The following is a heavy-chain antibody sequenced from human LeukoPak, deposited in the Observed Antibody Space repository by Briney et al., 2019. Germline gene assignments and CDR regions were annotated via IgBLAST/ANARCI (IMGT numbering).Heavy chain of an antibody. V-gene: IGHV4-39*07. Sequence: SETLSLTCTVSGGSISSSSYYWGWIRQPPGKGLEWIGSIYYSGSTYYNPSLKSRVTISVDTSKNQFSLKLSSMTAADTAVYYCAREATATAEGFDYWGQGTLVTVSS. CDR2: IYYSGST. J-gene: IGHJ4*02. D-gene: IGHD1-26*01. CDR3: AREATATAEGFDY. CDR1: GGSISSSSYY.